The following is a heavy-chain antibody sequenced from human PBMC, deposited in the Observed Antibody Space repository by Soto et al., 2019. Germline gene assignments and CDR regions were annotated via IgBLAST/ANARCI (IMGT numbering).Heavy chain of an antibody. CDR1: GFTFSSYA. J-gene: IGHJ4*02. V-gene: IGHV3-30-3*01. CDR3: VSPSDWPDY. CDR2: ISYDGSNK. Sequence: PGGSLRLSCAASGFTFSSYAMHWVRQAPGKGLEWVAVISYDGSNKYYADSVKGRFTISRDNAKNSLFLQMNSLRAEDTAVYYCVSPSDWPDYWGQGTPVTVSS. D-gene: IGHD2-21*02.